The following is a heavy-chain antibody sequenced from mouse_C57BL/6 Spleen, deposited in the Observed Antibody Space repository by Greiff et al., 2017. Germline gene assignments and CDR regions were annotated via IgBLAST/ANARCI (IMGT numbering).Heavy chain of an antibody. CDR3: ARGGSYYFDY. CDR2: IYPEDGDT. CDR1: GYAFSSHR. Sequence: QVQPKASGAELVKPGASVKISRKASGYAFSSHRMNWVKQRPGKGPEWIGQIYPEDGDTNYNGKFKGKATLTEDKSSSTAYMQLSILTYEDSAVYFSARGGSYYFDYWGQGTTLTVSS. J-gene: IGHJ2*01. V-gene: IGHV1-80*01. D-gene: IGHD6-1*01.